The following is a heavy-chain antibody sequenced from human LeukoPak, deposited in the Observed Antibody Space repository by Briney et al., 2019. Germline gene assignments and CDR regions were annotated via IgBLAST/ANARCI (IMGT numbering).Heavy chain of an antibody. CDR2: INHSGST. V-gene: IGHV4-34*01. CDR3: ASKSSGRYSYGKWLDY. J-gene: IGHJ4*02. CDR1: GGSIRNYY. Sequence: NPSETLSLTCTVSGGSIRNYYWSWIRQPPGKGLEWIGEINHSGSTNYNPSLKSRVTISVDTSKNQFSLKLSSVTAADTAVYYCASKSSGRYSYGKWLDYWGQGTLVTVSS. D-gene: IGHD5-18*01.